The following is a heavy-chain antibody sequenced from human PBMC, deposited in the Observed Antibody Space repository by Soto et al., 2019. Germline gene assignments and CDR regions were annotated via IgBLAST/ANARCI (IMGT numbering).Heavy chain of an antibody. CDR2: IWYDGSNK. Sequence: GGSLRLSCAASGFTFSSYGMHWVRQAPGKGLEWVAVIWYDGSNKYYADSVKGRFTISRDNSKNTLYLQMNSLRAEDTAVYYCARDLPEYSSSSAFDYWGQGTLVTVSS. V-gene: IGHV3-33*01. J-gene: IGHJ4*02. CDR1: GFTFSSYG. D-gene: IGHD6-6*01. CDR3: ARDLPEYSSSSAFDY.